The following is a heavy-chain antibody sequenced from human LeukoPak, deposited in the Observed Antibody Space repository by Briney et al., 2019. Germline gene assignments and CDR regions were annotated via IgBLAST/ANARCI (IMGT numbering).Heavy chain of an antibody. CDR3: AKADVDTAMVTVRYFDY. V-gene: IGHV3-23*01. Sequence: GGSLRLSCAASGFTFSSYAMSWVRQAPGKGLEWVSAISGSGGSTYYADSVKGRFTISRDNSKNTLYLQVNSLRAEDTAVYYCAKADVDTAMVTVRYFDYWGQGTLVTVSS. CDR2: ISGSGGST. J-gene: IGHJ4*02. CDR1: GFTFSSYA. D-gene: IGHD5-18*01.